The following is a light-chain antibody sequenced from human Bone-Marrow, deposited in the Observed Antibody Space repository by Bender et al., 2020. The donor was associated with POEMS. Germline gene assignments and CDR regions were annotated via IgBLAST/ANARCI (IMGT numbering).Light chain of an antibody. CDR2: EVS. Sequence: QSALAQPRSVSGSPGQSVTISCTGTSSDVAGYYYVSWYQHHPGTAPKLLIYEVSKRPSGVSIRFSGSKAGNTASLTISGLQAEDEADYYCCSYTETTTFSIFGGGTKLTVL. V-gene: IGLV2-11*01. CDR1: SSDVAGYYY. J-gene: IGLJ2*01. CDR3: CSYTETTTFSI.